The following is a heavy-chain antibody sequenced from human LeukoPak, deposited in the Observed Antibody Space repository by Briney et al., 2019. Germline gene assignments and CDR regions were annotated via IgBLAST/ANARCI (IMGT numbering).Heavy chain of an antibody. CDR3: ARLAGNYYYYGMDV. J-gene: IGHJ6*02. Sequence: GGSLRLSCAASGFTVSSNYMSWVRQAPGKGLEWASVIYSGGSTYYADSVKGRFTISRDNSKNTLYLQMNSLRAEDTAVYYCARLAGNYYYYGMDVWGQGTTVTVSS. D-gene: IGHD1-1*01. V-gene: IGHV3-66*01. CDR2: IYSGGST. CDR1: GFTVSSNY.